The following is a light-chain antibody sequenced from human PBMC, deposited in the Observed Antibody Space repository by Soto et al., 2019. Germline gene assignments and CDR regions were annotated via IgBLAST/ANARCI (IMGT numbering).Light chain of an antibody. V-gene: IGLV2-14*01. CDR3: SSYTSTRTYV. Sequence: QSVLTQPASVSGSPGQSITISCTGTSSDVGGYKYVSWYQQHPGKAPKLMIYEVSNRPSGVSNRFSGSKSGNTASLTISGLQAEDEADYYCSSYTSTRTYVFGTGTQLTVL. CDR1: SSDVGGYKY. J-gene: IGLJ1*01. CDR2: EVS.